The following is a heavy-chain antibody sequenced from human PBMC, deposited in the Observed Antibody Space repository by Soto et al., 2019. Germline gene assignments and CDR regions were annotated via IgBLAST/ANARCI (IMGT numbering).Heavy chain of an antibody. V-gene: IGHV3-33*01. CDR2: IWYDGSNK. CDR3: ARDAGGGYYYITHFDY. J-gene: IGHJ4*02. CDR1: GFTFSSYG. Sequence: QVQLVESGGGVVQPGRSLRLSCAASGFTFSSYGMHWVRQAPGKGLEWVAVIWYDGSNKYYADSVKGRFTISRDNSKNXLYLQMNSLRAEDTAVYYCARDAGGGYYYITHFDYWGQGTLVTVSS. D-gene: IGHD3-22*01.